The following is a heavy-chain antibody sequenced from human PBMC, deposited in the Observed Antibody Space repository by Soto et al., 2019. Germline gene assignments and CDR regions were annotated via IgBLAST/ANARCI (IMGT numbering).Heavy chain of an antibody. CDR3: ARGPGYCSSTSCLLFDY. CDR2: INHSGST. J-gene: IGHJ4*02. V-gene: IGHV4-34*01. CDR1: GGSFSGYY. Sequence: SETLSLTCAVYGGSFSGYYWSWIRQPPGKGLEWIGEINHSGSTNYNPSLKSRVTISVDTSKNQFSLKLSSVTAADTAVYYCARGPGYCSSTSCLLFDYWGQGTLVTVSS. D-gene: IGHD2-2*03.